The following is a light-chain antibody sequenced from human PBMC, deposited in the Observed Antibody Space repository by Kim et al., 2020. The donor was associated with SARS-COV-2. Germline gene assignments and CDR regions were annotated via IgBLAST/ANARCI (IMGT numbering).Light chain of an antibody. V-gene: IGKV3-20*01. CDR1: QSVSSSY. Sequence: PRGRATLSRRASQSVSSSYLAWYQQIPGQAPRLRIYGASSRATGIPDRFSGSGSGTDFTLTISRLEPEEFAVYYCQQYGSSPPWTFGQGTKVDIK. CDR2: GAS. CDR3: QQYGSSPPWT. J-gene: IGKJ1*01.